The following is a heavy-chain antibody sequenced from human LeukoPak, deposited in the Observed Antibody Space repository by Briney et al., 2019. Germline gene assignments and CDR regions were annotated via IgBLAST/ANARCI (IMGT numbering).Heavy chain of an antibody. J-gene: IGHJ4*02. CDR3: AGGRYTYGLDY. Sequence: GGSRRLSCAASGSTVSSNYMSWVRQAPGKGLEWVSVIHSGGSTYYADSVKGRFTISRDNSKNTLYLQMNSLRAEDTAVYYCAGGRYTYGLDYWGQGTLVTVSS. D-gene: IGHD5-18*01. V-gene: IGHV3-66*01. CDR1: GSTVSSNY. CDR2: IHSGGST.